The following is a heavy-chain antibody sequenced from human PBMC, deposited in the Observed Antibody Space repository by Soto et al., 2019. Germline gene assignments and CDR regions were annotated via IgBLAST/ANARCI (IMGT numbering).Heavy chain of an antibody. CDR1: GGSIITFSYY. V-gene: IGHV4-39*01. D-gene: IGHD3-10*01. CDR3: GSHDPGAFDV. Sequence: QLQVQESGPGLVKPSGTLSLTCAVSGGSIITFSYYWGCFRQPPGKGLEWIGSIPYRGSTFYRPSLRTQPTISAEASKYQFSLKLSSVPAADTAGFYCGSHDPGAFDVWGQGIVVSVSS. CDR2: IPYRGST. J-gene: IGHJ3*01.